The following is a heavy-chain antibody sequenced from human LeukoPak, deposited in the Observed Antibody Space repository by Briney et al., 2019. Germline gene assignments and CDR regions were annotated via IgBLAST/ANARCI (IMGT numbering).Heavy chain of an antibody. CDR2: IYYSGST. CDR3: ARQSGHSSGWYLGRYYFDY. Sequence: SETLSLTCTVSGGSISSYYWGWIRQPPGKGLEWIGYIYYSGSTNYNPSLKSRVTISVDTSKNQFSLKLSSVTAADTAVYYCARQSGHSSGWYLGRYYFDYWGQGTLVTVSS. D-gene: IGHD6-19*01. V-gene: IGHV4-59*08. J-gene: IGHJ4*02. CDR1: GGSISSYY.